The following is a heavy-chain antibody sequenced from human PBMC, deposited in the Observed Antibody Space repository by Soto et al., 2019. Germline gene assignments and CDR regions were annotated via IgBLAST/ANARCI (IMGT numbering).Heavy chain of an antibody. D-gene: IGHD4-17*01. J-gene: IGHJ6*02. CDR2: IYYSGST. V-gene: IGHV4-59*01. Sequence: SETLSLTCTVSGGSISSYYWSWIRQPPGKGLEWIGYIYYSGSTNYNPSLKSRVTISADTSRNLFSLKLTSVTAADTAVYYCAILTKPTAVTTAFRGGYGLDVWGQGTTVTVSS. CDR3: AILTKPTAVTTAFRGGYGLDV. CDR1: GGSISSYY.